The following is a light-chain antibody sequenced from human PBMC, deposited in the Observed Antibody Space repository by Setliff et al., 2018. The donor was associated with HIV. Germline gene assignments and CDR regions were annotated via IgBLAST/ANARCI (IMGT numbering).Light chain of an antibody. CDR1: SSDVGGYRY. J-gene: IGLJ2*01. CDR3: SSFAGSGSVI. Sequence: QSALTQPDSVSGSPGQSITIPCTGTSSDVGGYRYASWYQQHPAKAPKLIIYDVIKRPSGISNRFSGSKSGNTASLTISGLQADDEADYYCSSFAGSGSVIFGGGAKVTVL. V-gene: IGLV2-14*03. CDR2: DVI.